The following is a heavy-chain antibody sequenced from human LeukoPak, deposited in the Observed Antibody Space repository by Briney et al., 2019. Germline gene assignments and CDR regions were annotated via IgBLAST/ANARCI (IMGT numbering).Heavy chain of an antibody. CDR1: GYTFTGYY. CDR2: INPNGGGT. D-gene: IGHD3-10*01. V-gene: IGHV1-2*02. CDR3: ARVQITMVQQAKFDY. Sequence: GASVRVSCKASGYTFTGYYMHWGRQAPGQGLEWMGWINPNGGGTSCAHKFQDRVTRTRDTSISTAYMELSRLRSDDTAVYYCARVQITMVQQAKFDYWGQGTLVTVSS. J-gene: IGHJ4*02.